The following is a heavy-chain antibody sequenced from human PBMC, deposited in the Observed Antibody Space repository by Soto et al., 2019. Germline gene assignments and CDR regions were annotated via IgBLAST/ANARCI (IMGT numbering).Heavy chain of an antibody. D-gene: IGHD2-15*01. Sequence: PGGSLRLSCAASGFTFSSYGMHWVRQAPGKGLEWVAVISYDGSNKYYADSVKGRFTISRDNSKNTLYLQMNSLRAEDTAVYYCAKSEGSGGSCYPGCGLDYWGQGTLVTVSS. CDR3: AKSEGSGGSCYPGCGLDY. V-gene: IGHV3-30*18. J-gene: IGHJ4*02. CDR1: GFTFSSYG. CDR2: ISYDGSNK.